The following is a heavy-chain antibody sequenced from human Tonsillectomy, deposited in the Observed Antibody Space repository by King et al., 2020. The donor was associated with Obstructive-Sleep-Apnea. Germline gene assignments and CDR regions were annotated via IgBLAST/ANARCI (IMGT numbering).Heavy chain of an antibody. CDR2: IYYSGST. CDR3: ARAIWSGYSDRYYFDY. V-gene: IGHV4-30-4*07. J-gene: IGHJ4*02. CDR1: GGSISSGGYS. Sequence: QLQESGPGLVKPSQTLSLTCAVSGGSISSGGYSWNWIRQPPGKGLEWTGYIYYSGSTYYNPSLKSRVTISVDTSKNQFSLKLSSVTAADTAVYYCARAIWSGYSDRYYFDYWGQGTLVXVSX. D-gene: IGHD3-3*01.